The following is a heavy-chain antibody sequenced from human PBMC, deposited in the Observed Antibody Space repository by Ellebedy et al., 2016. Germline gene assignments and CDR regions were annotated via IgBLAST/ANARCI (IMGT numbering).Heavy chain of an antibody. CDR3: ARAYCSSTSCYPPQFDY. Sequence: LSLTXAASGFNFSSYGMHWVRQAPGKGLEWVAVIWYDGSNKYYADSVKGRFTISRDNSKNTLYLQMNSLRAEDTAVYYCARAYCSSTSCYPPQFDYWGQGTLVTVSS. V-gene: IGHV3-33*01. CDR1: GFNFSSYG. D-gene: IGHD2-2*01. J-gene: IGHJ4*02. CDR2: IWYDGSNK.